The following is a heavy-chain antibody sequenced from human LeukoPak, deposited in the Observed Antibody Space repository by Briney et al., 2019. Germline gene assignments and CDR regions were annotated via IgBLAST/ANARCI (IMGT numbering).Heavy chain of an antibody. V-gene: IGHV1-2*02. CDR3: ARDPHEATYGMDV. Sequence: ASVKVSCKASGYTFTGYYMHWVRQAPGQGLEWMGWINPNSGGTNYAQKFQGRVTMTRDTSISTAYMELSRLRSDDTAVYYCARDPHEATYGMDVWGQGTTVTVSS. D-gene: IGHD5-12*01. CDR1: GYTFTGYY. J-gene: IGHJ6*02. CDR2: INPNSGGT.